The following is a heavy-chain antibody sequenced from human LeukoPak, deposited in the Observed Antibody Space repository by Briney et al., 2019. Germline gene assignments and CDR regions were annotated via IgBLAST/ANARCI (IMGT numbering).Heavy chain of an antibody. D-gene: IGHD3-16*01. CDR2: IDYSGTT. CDR1: AGSISCRSYL. CDR3: AREAGRFNTHYYYYMDV. V-gene: IGHV4-39*07. Sequence: SETLSRTGTVSAGSISCRSYLCGWLRQPLGKGLEWIGSIDYSGTTYSNPSLKSRVTISVDTSKNQFSLKLSSVTAAATAVYYCAREAGRFNTHYYYYMDVWGKGTTVTISS. J-gene: IGHJ6*03.